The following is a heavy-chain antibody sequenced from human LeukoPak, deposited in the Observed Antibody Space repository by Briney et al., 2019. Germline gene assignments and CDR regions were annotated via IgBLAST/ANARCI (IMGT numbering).Heavy chain of an antibody. V-gene: IGHV3-30*18. J-gene: IGHJ4*02. CDR3: AKDRKWLRVGNYFDY. CDR1: GFTFSSNS. CDR2: ISYDGSNK. D-gene: IGHD5-12*01. Sequence: GGSLRLSCAASGFTFSSNSMHWVRQAPGKGLEWVAVISYDGSNKYYADSVKGRFTISRDNSKNTLYLQMNSLRAEDTAVYYCAKDRKWLRVGNYFDYWGQGTLVTVSS.